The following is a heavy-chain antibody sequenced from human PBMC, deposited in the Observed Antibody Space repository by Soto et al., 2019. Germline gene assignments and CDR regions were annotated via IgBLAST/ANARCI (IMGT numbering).Heavy chain of an antibody. CDR1: GYTFTSYA. CDR3: ARGASPLIDY. J-gene: IGHJ4*02. V-gene: IGHV1-3*01. CDR2: INAGNGNT. Sequence: QVQLVQSGAEVKKPGASVKASCKASGYTFTSYAMHWVRQAPGQRLEWMGWINAGNGNTKYSQKFQGRVTITRDTSASTAYMEVSRLRSEDTALYYCARGASPLIDYWGQGTLVTVSS. D-gene: IGHD1-26*01.